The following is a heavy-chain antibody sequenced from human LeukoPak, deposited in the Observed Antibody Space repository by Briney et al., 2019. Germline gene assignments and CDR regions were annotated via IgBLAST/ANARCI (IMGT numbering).Heavy chain of an antibody. CDR1: GVSISSYY. CDR3: VGSSSSYYYYYMDV. Sequence: SETLSLTCTVSGVSISSYYWSWIRQPPGKGLEWIGYIYYSGSTNYNPSLKSRVTISVDTSKNQFSLKLSSVTAADTAVYYCVGSSSSYYYYYMDVWGKGTTVTVSS. J-gene: IGHJ6*03. CDR2: IYYSGST. V-gene: IGHV4-59*01. D-gene: IGHD6-6*01.